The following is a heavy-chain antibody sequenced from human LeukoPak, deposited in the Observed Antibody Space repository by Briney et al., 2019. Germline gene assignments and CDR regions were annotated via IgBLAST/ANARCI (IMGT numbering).Heavy chain of an antibody. CDR1: GGSISGSSW. V-gene: IGHV4-4*02. CDR2: IYHSGST. CDR3: AREGEQLAYNWFDP. Sequence: PSETLSLTCAVSGGSISGSSWWSWVRQSPGKGLEWIGEIYHSGSTNYNPSLKSRITISVDKSKNLFSLKLSSVTAADAGVYHCAREGEQLAYNWFDPWGQGTLVTVSS. J-gene: IGHJ5*02. D-gene: IGHD6-6*01.